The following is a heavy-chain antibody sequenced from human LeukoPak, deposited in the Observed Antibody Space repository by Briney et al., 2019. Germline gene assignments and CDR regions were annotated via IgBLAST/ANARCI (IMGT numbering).Heavy chain of an antibody. D-gene: IGHD4-23*01. CDR2: ISWNSDNI. V-gene: IGHV3-9*02. J-gene: IGHJ3*02. CDR1: GFNSDKYA. CDR3: VKGRFDGGFFLWDDAFDI. Sequence: PGGSLRLSCAASGFNSDKYAMHWVRQAPGKGLEWVSGISWNSDNIDYADSVKGRFTISRDNAKNSLYLEMNILRAEDTALYYCVKGRFDGGFFLWDDAFDIWGQGTMVTVSS.